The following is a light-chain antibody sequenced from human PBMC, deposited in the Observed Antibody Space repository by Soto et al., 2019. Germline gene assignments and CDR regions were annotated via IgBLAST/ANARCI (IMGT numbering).Light chain of an antibody. Sequence: QSVLTQPPSVSGSPGQSVTISCTGTSTDFVSYNRVSWYQQPPGTAPKLIIYEASNRPSGVPDRFSGSKSGNTASLTISGLQAADEADYYCSLYTSEKPYVFGTGNKVPVL. CDR1: STDFVSYNR. V-gene: IGLV2-18*01. J-gene: IGLJ1*01. CDR2: EAS. CDR3: SLYTSEKPYV.